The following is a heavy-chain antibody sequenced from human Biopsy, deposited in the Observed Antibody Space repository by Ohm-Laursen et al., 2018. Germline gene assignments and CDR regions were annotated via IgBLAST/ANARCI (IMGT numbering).Heavy chain of an antibody. J-gene: IGHJ6*02. D-gene: IGHD2/OR15-2a*01. Sequence: SDTLSLTCTVSGGSISSDYWSWIRQTPGKGLGWIGYIYYSGSTNYNPSLKSRVTISVDTSKNQFSLRLNSVTAADTAVYYCARATNSTGWPYYYFYGMDVWSQGTTVTVSS. CDR3: ARATNSTGWPYYYFYGMDV. V-gene: IGHV4-59*07. CDR2: IYYSGST. CDR1: GGSISSDY.